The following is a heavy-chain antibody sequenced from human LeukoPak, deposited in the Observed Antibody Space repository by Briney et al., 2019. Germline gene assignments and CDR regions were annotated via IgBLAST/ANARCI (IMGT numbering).Heavy chain of an antibody. Sequence: GGSLRLSCAASGFTLSSYWMHWVRQAPGEGLVWVSRINSDGSNINYADSVKGRFTISRDNAKNTLYLQMNSLRVEDTAVYYCVRSSGWPGYWGQGTMVTVSS. CDR3: VRSSGWPGY. CDR1: GFTLSSYW. D-gene: IGHD6-19*01. CDR2: INSDGSNI. J-gene: IGHJ4*02. V-gene: IGHV3-74*01.